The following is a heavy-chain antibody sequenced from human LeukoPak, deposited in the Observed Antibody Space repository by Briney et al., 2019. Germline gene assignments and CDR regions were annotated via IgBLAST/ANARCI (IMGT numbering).Heavy chain of an antibody. CDR3: ARAHFEVFGELYEARGYYYYYGMDV. D-gene: IGHD3-10*02. CDR1: GFTFSSHA. CDR2: ISYDGSNK. V-gene: IGHV3-30-3*01. Sequence: GRSLRLSCAASGFTFSSHAMHWVRQAPGKGLEWVAVISYDGSNKYYADSVKGRFTISRDNSKNTLYLQMNSLRAEDTAVYYCARAHFEVFGELYEARGYYYYYGMDVWGQGTTVTVSS. J-gene: IGHJ6*02.